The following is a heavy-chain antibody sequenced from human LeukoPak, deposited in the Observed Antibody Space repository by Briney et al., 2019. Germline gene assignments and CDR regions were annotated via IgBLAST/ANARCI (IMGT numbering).Heavy chain of an antibody. CDR3: AKVRAPSGWFNSDY. CDR2: ISGSGDST. CDR1: GFTFSNYV. J-gene: IGHJ4*02. V-gene: IGHV3-23*01. Sequence: GGSLRLSCAASGFTFSNYVMNWVRQAPGKGLERVSGISGSGDSTYYADSVKGRFTIPRDNSKNMLYLQMNSLRVEDTAAYYCAKVRAPSGWFNSDYWGQGTLVTVSS. D-gene: IGHD6-19*01.